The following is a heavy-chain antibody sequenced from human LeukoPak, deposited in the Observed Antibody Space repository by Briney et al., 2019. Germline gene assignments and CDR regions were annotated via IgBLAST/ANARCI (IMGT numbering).Heavy chain of an antibody. J-gene: IGHJ1*01. CDR3: VKRPTGASCGGDCYPEYFQH. CDR1: GFTFSSYA. D-gene: IGHD2-21*01. CDR2: IRYDGSNK. V-gene: IGHV3-30*02. Sequence: PGRSLRLSCAASGFTFSSYAMHWVRQAPGKGLEWVAFIRYDGSNKYYADSVKGRFTISRDNSKNTLYLQMDSLRAEDTAVYYCVKRPTGASCGGDCYPEYFQHWGQGTLVSVSS.